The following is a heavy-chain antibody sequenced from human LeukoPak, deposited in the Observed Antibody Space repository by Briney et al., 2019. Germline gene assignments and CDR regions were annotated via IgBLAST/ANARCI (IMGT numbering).Heavy chain of an antibody. J-gene: IGHJ4*02. CDR1: GGSISSSSYY. CDR3: AHYDRYYYDSSDY. CDR2: IYYSGST. V-gene: IGHV4-39*01. Sequence: SETLYLTCTVSGGSISSSSYYWGWIRQPPGKGLEWIGSIYYSGSTNYNPSLKSRVTISVDTSKNQFSLKLSSVTAADTAVYYCAHYDRYYYDSSDYWGQGTLVTVSS. D-gene: IGHD3-22*01.